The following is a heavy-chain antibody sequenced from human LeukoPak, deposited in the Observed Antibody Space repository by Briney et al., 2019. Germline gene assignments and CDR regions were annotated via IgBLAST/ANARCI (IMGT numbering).Heavy chain of an antibody. V-gene: IGHV4-34*01. Sequence: PSETLSLTCAVYGGSFSGYYWSWIRQPPGKGLEWIGEINHSGSTNYNPSLKSRVTISVDTSKNQFSLKLSSVTAADTAVYYCARDGDYYDSSGYSLYYFDYWGQGTLVTASS. D-gene: IGHD3-22*01. CDR1: GGSFSGYY. CDR2: INHSGST. J-gene: IGHJ4*02. CDR3: ARDGDYYDSSGYSLYYFDY.